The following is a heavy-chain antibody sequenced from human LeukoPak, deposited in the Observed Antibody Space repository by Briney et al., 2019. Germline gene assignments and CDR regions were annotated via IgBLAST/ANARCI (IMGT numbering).Heavy chain of an antibody. CDR2: INPSGGST. CDR3: ARDWGSERDLLTGYYIY. V-gene: IGHV1-46*01. Sequence: ASVKVSCKTSGYTFTSYYMHWVRQAPGQGLDWMGIINPSGGSTSYAQKFQGGVTMTRDTSTSTVYMELSSLRSEDTAVYYCARDWGSERDLLTGYYIYWGQGTLVTVSS. D-gene: IGHD3-9*01. CDR1: GYTFTSYY. J-gene: IGHJ4*02.